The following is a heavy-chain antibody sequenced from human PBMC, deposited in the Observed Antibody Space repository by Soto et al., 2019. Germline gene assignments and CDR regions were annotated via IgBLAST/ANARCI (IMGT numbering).Heavy chain of an antibody. J-gene: IGHJ4*02. V-gene: IGHV3-30*18. CDR3: AKDKVPLVVTAPFDS. Sequence: QVQLVESGGGVVQPGRSLRLSCAASGFTFSSFGMHWVRQAPGKGLEWVAVISYDGSNKYYADSVKGRFTISRDNSKNTLYLQMNSLGAEDTVVYYCAKDKVPLVVTAPFDSWGQGTLVTVSS. CDR1: GFTFSSFG. CDR2: ISYDGSNK. D-gene: IGHD2-21*02.